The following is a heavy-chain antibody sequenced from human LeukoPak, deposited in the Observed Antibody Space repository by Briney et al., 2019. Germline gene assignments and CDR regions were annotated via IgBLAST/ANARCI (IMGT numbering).Heavy chain of an antibody. D-gene: IGHD5-12*01. Sequence: GASVKVSCKVSGYTLTELSMHWVRQAPGKGLEWMGGFYPEDGATIYAQKFQGRVPMTEDTSTDTAYMELRSLRSEDTAVYYCATAVLVASDAFDIWGQGTMVTVSS. J-gene: IGHJ3*02. CDR2: FYPEDGAT. CDR3: ATAVLVASDAFDI. CDR1: GYTLTELS. V-gene: IGHV1-24*01.